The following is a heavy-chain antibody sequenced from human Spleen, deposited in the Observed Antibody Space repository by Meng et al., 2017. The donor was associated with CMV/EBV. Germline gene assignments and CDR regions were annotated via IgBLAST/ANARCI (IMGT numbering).Heavy chain of an antibody. Sequence: GESLKISCAASGFTFSAYVMSWVRQAPGKGLEWISTISGNDGTTDYADSVKGRFTISRDNSKNTLFLQMNSLRVEDTAVYYCARGILWNAFDIWGQGTMVTVSS. CDR1: GFTFSAYV. CDR2: ISGNDGTT. D-gene: IGHD2/OR15-2a*01. V-gene: IGHV3-23*01. CDR3: ARGILWNAFDI. J-gene: IGHJ3*02.